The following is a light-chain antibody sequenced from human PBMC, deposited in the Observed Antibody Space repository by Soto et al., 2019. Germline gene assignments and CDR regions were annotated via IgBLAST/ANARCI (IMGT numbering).Light chain of an antibody. J-gene: IGKJ2*01. CDR2: GAF. CDR3: QQYNNWTPST. CDR1: PSVSST. V-gene: IGKV3-15*01. Sequence: EIGMTQSPATLSVSPGERATLSCRASPSVSSTLAWYQQKPGQAPRLLIYGAFTRATGIPARFSGSGSVTEFTLTISSLQSEDFAVYYCQQYNNWTPSTFGKGTKLEIK.